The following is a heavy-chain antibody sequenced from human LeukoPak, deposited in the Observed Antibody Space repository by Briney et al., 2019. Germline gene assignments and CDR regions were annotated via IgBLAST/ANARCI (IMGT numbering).Heavy chain of an antibody. CDR1: GFTFSDHY. D-gene: IGHD4-11*01. Sequence: GGSLRLSCAASGFTFSDHYLSWIRQAPGKGLEWLSYISSSGTTIYYTDSVKGRFTISRDNARNSLYLQMNSLRAEDTAVYYCARGIRQYAKSYFDYWGQGTLVTVSS. CDR2: ISSSGTTI. V-gene: IGHV3-11*01. CDR3: ARGIRQYAKSYFDY. J-gene: IGHJ4*02.